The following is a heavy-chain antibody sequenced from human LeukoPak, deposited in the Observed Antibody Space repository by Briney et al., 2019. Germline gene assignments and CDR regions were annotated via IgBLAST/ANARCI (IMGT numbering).Heavy chain of an antibody. V-gene: IGHV1-18*01. Sequence: ASVKVSCKASGYTFTSYGISWVRQAPGQGLEWMGWINAYNGNTNYAQKLQGRVTMTTDTSTSTAYMELRSLRSDDTAVYYCARAPGGPYCSSTSCYAKYFQHWGQGTLVTVSS. D-gene: IGHD2-2*01. J-gene: IGHJ1*01. CDR2: INAYNGNT. CDR3: ARAPGGPYCSSTSCYAKYFQH. CDR1: GYTFTSYG.